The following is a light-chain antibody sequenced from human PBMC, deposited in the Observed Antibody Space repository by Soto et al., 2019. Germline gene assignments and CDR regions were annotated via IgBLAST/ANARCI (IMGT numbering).Light chain of an antibody. CDR3: QQHGNSPFT. J-gene: IGKJ2*01. V-gene: IGKV3D-20*01. CDR2: DAS. Sequence: EIVLTQSPATLSLSPGERATLSCGASQSVSSTYLAWYQQKPGLATRLLIYDASSRATGITDRFSGSGSGTDVSLTISRLEPEDFAVYYCQQHGNSPFTFGQGTKLEIK. CDR1: QSVSSTY.